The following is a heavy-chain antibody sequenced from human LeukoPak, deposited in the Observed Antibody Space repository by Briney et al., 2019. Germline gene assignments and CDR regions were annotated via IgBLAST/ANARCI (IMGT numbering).Heavy chain of an antibody. CDR3: ARGNRYGDLFDY. CDR1: GYTFTSYD. CDR2: MNPNSGNT. V-gene: IGHV1-8*01. D-gene: IGHD4-17*01. Sequence: GASVKVSCKAPGYTFTSYDINWVRQATGQGLEWMGWMNPNSGNTGYAQKFQGRVTMTRNTSISTAYMELSSLRSEDTAVYYCARGNRYGDLFDYWGQGTLVTVSS. J-gene: IGHJ4*02.